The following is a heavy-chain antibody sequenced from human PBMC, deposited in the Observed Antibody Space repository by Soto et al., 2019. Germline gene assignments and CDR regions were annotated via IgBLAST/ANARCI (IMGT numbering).Heavy chain of an antibody. D-gene: IGHD6-19*01. CDR3: ARDLYSRGGGIQKYPPRAFDI. J-gene: IGHJ3*02. CDR1: GDSVSSNSAA. CDR2: TYYRSKWYN. Sequence: SGTLSLTCAISGDSVSSNSAAWNWIRQSPSRGLEWLGRTYYRSKWYNDYAVSVKSRITINPDTSKNQFSLQLNSVTPEETAVTYCARDLYSRGGGIQKYPPRAFDIWGQGKTVT. V-gene: IGHV6-1*01.